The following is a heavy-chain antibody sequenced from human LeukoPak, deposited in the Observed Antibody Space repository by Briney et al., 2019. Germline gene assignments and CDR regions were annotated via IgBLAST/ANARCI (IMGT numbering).Heavy chain of an antibody. J-gene: IGHJ4*02. CDR3: ARGYCTTTSCYRLDY. CDR1: GFTFSSYG. D-gene: IGHD2-2*01. CDR2: ISRSADQT. Sequence: GGSLRLSCEASGFTFSSYGMAWVRQAPGKGLEWVSLISRSADQTYYADSGKGRFTISRDNSKNTLFLQMNSLRAEDTAVYYCARGYCTTTSCYRLDYWGRGTLGTVSS. V-gene: IGHV3-23*01.